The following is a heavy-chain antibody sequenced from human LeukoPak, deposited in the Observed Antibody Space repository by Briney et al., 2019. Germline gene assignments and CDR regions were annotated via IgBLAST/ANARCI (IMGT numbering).Heavy chain of an antibody. V-gene: IGHV3-30*04. CDR1: GFIFSSYA. J-gene: IGHJ6*03. Sequence: GRSLRLSCAASGFIFSSYAMHWVRQAPGKGLEWVAVISYDGSNKYYADSVKGRFTISRDNSKNTLYLQMNSLRAEDTAVYYCAREANSYPLHYYYYMDVWGKGTTVTVSS. D-gene: IGHD5-18*01. CDR2: ISYDGSNK. CDR3: AREANSYPLHYYYYMDV.